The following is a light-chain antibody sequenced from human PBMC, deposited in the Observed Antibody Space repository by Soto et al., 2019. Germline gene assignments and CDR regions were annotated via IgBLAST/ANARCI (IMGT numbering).Light chain of an antibody. CDR3: CSFAGSSTYV. Sequence: QSVLTQPASVSGSPGQSITISCTGTSSDVGSYDLVSWYQHHPGKAPKLMIYEVSKRPSGVSNRFSGSKSDNTASLTISGLQAEDEADYYCCSFAGSSTYVFGTGKRSP. V-gene: IGLV2-23*02. J-gene: IGLJ1*01. CDR1: SSDVGSYDL. CDR2: EVS.